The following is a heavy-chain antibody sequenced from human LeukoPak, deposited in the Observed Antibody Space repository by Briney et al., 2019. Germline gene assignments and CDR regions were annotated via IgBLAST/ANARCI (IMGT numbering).Heavy chain of an antibody. Sequence: PSETPSLTCAVYGGSFSGYYWSWIRQPPGKGLEWIGEINHSGSTNYNPSLKSRVTITVDTSKNQFSLKLSSVTAADTAVYYCARGRWFDPWGQGTLVTASS. CDR3: ARGRWFDP. CDR1: GGSFSGYY. CDR2: INHSGST. V-gene: IGHV4-34*01. J-gene: IGHJ5*02.